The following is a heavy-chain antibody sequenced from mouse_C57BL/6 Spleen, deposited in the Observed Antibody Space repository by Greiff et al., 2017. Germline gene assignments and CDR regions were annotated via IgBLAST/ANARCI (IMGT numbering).Heavy chain of an antibody. J-gene: IGHJ4*01. D-gene: IGHD1-1*01. V-gene: IGHV1-59*01. CDR2: IDPSDSYT. CDR3: ARSQDYSYYAMDY. CDR1: GYTFTSYW. Sequence: VQLQQPGAELVRPGTSVKLSCKASGYTFTSYWMHWVKQRPGQGLEWIGVIDPSDSYTNYNQKFKGKATLTVDTSSSTAYMQLSSLTSEDSAVYYCARSQDYSYYAMDYWGQGTSVTVSS.